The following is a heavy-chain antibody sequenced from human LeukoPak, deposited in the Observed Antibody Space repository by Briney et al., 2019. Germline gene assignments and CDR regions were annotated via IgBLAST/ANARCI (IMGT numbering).Heavy chain of an antibody. Sequence: ASVKVSCKASGYTFSGYYMHWVRQAPGQGLEWMGWINPNSGDTNYAQKFQGRVSMTRDTSINTAYMELSRLRSDDTSVYYCERTPPNYYYGMDVWGQGTTVTVSS. CDR1: GYTFSGYY. V-gene: IGHV1-2*02. CDR3: ERTPPNYYYGMDV. J-gene: IGHJ6*02. D-gene: IGHD1-14*01. CDR2: INPNSGDT.